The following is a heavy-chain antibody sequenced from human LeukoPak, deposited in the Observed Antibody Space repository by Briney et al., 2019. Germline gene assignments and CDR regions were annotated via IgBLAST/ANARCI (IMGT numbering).Heavy chain of an antibody. CDR2: IRSKAYGGTT. CDR3: ARGGHNYLFYYYMDV. CDR1: GFTVGDYA. V-gene: IGHV3-49*04. J-gene: IGHJ6*03. Sequence: PGGSLRLSCTASGFTVGDYAMSWVRQAPGKGLEWVGFIRSKAYGGTTEFAASVRGRITTSRDDSKSIAYLQMNSLKTEDTAVYYCARGGHNYLFYYYMDVWGKGTTVTVSS. D-gene: IGHD1-1*01.